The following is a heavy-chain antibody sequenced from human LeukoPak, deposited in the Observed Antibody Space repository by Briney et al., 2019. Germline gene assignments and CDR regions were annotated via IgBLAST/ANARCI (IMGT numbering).Heavy chain of an antibody. V-gene: IGHV3-23*01. D-gene: IGHD6-13*01. CDR3: AKSSHWRLAAAIVGDY. CDR1: GFTFSSYA. J-gene: IGHJ4*02. CDR2: ISGSGGST. Sequence: GGSLRLSCAASGFTFSSYAMSWVRQAPGKGLEWVSAISGSGGSTYYADSVKGRFTISRDNSKNTLYLQMNSLRAEDTAVYYCAKSSHWRLAAAIVGDYWGQGTLVTVSS.